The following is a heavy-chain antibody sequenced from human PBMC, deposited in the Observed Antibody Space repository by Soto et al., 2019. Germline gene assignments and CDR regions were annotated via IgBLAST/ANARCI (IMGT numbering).Heavy chain of an antibody. Sequence: SETLSLTRTVSAGFISPSSYYLGCIRLAKKKGLEWIGSIYYSGSTYYNPSLKSRVTISVDTSKNQLSLKLSSVTAADTAVYYCARQGGCSSTSCYVLVYYYYYGMDVWGQGTTVTVSS. V-gene: IGHV4-39*01. D-gene: IGHD2-2*01. CDR2: IYYSGST. CDR3: ARQGGCSSTSCYVLVYYYYYGMDV. J-gene: IGHJ6*02. CDR1: AGFISPSSYY.